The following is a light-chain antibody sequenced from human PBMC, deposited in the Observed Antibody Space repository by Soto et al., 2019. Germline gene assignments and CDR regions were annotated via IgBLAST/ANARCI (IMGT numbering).Light chain of an antibody. CDR3: QQDYNFL. J-gene: IGKJ3*01. CDR1: QSVSISY. V-gene: IGKV3D-7*01. CDR2: GAS. Sequence: PGERVTLSCRASQSVSISYLTWYQQKPGQAPRLLIYGASTRATGIPARFSGSGSGTDFTLTISSLQPEDFAVYYCQQDYNFLFGPGTKVDIK.